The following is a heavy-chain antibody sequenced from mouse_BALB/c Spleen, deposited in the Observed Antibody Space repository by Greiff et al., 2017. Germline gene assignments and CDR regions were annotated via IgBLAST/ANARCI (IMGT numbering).Heavy chain of an antibody. Sequence: QVQLQQPGAELVRPGASVKLSCKASGYTFTSYWINWVKQRPGQGLEWIGNIYPSDSYTNYNQKFKDKATLTVDKSSSTAYMQLSSPTSEDSAVYYCTRKNGPSWFAYWGQGTLVTVSA. D-gene: IGHD1-1*02. CDR1: GYTFTSYW. J-gene: IGHJ3*01. V-gene: IGHV1-69*02. CDR2: IYPSDSYT. CDR3: TRKNGPSWFAY.